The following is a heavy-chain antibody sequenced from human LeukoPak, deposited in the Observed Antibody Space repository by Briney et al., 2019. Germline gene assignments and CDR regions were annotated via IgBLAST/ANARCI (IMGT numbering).Heavy chain of an antibody. J-gene: IGHJ4*02. Sequence: GASVKVSCKASGYTFTDYYMHWVRQAPGQGLEWMGWINPNSGGTNYAQKFQGRVTMTRDTSISTAYMELSRLRSDDTAVYYCARTGYSSGWCLGYFDYWGQGTLVTASS. D-gene: IGHD6-19*01. CDR2: INPNSGGT. CDR3: ARTGYSSGWCLGYFDY. CDR1: GYTFTDYY. V-gene: IGHV1-2*02.